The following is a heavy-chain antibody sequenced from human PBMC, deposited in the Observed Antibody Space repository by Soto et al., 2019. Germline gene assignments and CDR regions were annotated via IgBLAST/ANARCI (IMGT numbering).Heavy chain of an antibody. V-gene: IGHV1-2*02. J-gene: IGHJ6*02. CDR2: INPNSGGT. D-gene: IGHD6-13*01. CDR1: GYTFTSYY. Sequence: ASVKVSCKASGYTFTSYYMHWVRQAPGQGLEWMGWINPNSGGTNYAQKFQGRVTMTRDTSISTAYMELSRLRSDDTAVYYCAREKGSSWPHYYYYYGMDVWGQGTTVTVSS. CDR3: AREKGSSWPHYYYYYGMDV.